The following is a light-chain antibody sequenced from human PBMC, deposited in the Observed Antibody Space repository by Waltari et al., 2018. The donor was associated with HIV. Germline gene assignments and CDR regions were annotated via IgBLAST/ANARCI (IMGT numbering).Light chain of an antibody. J-gene: IGKJ1*01. CDR1: QSVSSN. V-gene: IGKV3-15*01. CDR2: GAS. Sequence: EIVMTKSPATLSVSPGERATLPCRARQSVSSNLAWYQHNPGQAPRLLIYGASTRATGIPARFSGSGSGTEFTLTISSLQSEDFAVYYCQQYNNWPPWTFGQGTKVEIK. CDR3: QQYNNWPPWT.